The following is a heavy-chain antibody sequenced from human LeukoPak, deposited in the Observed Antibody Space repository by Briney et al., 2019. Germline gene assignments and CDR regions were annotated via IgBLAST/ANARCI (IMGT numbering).Heavy chain of an antibody. CDR1: GYTFTSYD. CDR3: ARDSQNHYYYYMDV. D-gene: IGHD2-21*01. CDR2: MNPNSGNT. Sequence: GASVKVSCKASGYTFTSYDINWVRQATGQGLEWMGWMNPNSGNTGYAQKFQGRVTMTRNTSIGTAYMELSSLRSEDTAVYYCARDSQNHYYYYMDVWGKGTTVTVSS. V-gene: IGHV1-8*01. J-gene: IGHJ6*03.